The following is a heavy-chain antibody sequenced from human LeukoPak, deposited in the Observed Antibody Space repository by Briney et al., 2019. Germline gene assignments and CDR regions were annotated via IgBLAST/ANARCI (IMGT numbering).Heavy chain of an antibody. J-gene: IGHJ3*02. CDR1: GLTISSSG. D-gene: IGHD1-1*01. CDR3: ARDGFNDRSGDNDGFDM. V-gene: IGHV3-23*01. Sequence: GGSLRLSCAASGLTISSSGMSWVRQAPGKGLEWVSAISGSGDRTHYADPVRGRFTISRDTSKDTLYLQMNSLRADDTAVYYCARDGFNDRSGDNDGFDMWGQGTMVTVSS. CDR2: ISGSGDRT.